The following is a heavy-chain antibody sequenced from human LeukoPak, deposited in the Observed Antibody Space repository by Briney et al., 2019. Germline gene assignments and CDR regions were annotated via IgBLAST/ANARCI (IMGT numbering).Heavy chain of an antibody. CDR3: ARDDDKWFGELLGPWYFDY. D-gene: IGHD3-10*01. Sequence: GASVKVSCKPSGYDFSIYTLNWVGQAPGQGLEWMGWISAYNGNTNYAQRLQGRVTMTTDTSTSTAYMELRSLRSDDTAVYYCARDDDKWFGELLGPWYFDYWGQGTLVTVSS. V-gene: IGHV1-18*04. CDR2: ISAYNGNT. CDR1: GYDFSIYT. J-gene: IGHJ4*02.